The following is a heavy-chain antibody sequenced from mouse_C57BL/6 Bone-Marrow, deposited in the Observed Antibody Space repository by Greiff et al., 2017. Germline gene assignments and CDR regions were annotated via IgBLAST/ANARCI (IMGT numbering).Heavy chain of an antibody. CDR3: ATWFAY. Sequence: QVQLQQSGAELVKPGASVKLSCKASGYTFTSYWMHWVKQRPGQGLEWIGMIHPYSGTANYNEKFKSKATLTVGKSASTAYMQLSSLTSEDSAVYYCATWFAYWGQGTLVTVSA. CDR1: GYTFTSYW. CDR2: IHPYSGTA. V-gene: IGHV1-64*01. J-gene: IGHJ3*01.